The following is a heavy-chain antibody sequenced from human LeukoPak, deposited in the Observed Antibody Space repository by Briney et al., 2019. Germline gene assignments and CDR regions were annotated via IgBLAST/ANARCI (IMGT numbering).Heavy chain of an antibody. CDR2: ISYDGSNK. V-gene: IGHV3-30*03. Sequence: GGSLRLSCAASGFTFSSYGMHWVRQAPGKGLEWVAVISYDGSNKYYADSVKGRFTISRDNSKNTLYLQMNSLRAEDTAVYYCARDRPPDSSGYYYVPYYYGMDVWGQGTTVTVSS. CDR1: GFTFSSYG. D-gene: IGHD3-22*01. CDR3: ARDRPPDSSGYYYVPYYYGMDV. J-gene: IGHJ6*02.